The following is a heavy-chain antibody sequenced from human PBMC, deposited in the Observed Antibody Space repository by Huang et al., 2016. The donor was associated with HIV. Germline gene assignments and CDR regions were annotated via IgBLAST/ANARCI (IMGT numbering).Heavy chain of an antibody. CDR2: LMPVFDSP. Sequence: QVQLLQSGAEVKKPGSSVKVSCKASGGPFRSYSIAWVRQAPGQGLEWSASLMPVFDSPKYAQKVQGRVRVTADESTSTVDMEWRDLRPDDTAVYFCARGSLEYSVSSSLDYWGQGTHVTVSS. J-gene: IGHJ4*02. D-gene: IGHD4-4*01. CDR1: GGPFRSYS. CDR3: ARGSLEYSVSSSLDY. V-gene: IGHV1-69*13.